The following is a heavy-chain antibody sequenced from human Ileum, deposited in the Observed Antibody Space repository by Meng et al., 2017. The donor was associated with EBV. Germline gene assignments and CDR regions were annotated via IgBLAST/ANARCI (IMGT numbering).Heavy chain of an antibody. J-gene: IGHJ5*02. Sequence: QGQLGEAGGGVVQPGGSLRLSCTASGFTFNTHAMHWVRQAPGGGLEWVAVIWYDGSNDHYADSVRGRFTISRDNSKNTLYLQMNSLGAEDTAVYYCAREGMASTGARGWIGPWGQGTLVTVSS. V-gene: IGHV3-33*01. CDR1: GFTFNTHA. CDR3: AREGMASTGARGWIGP. D-gene: IGHD6-13*01. CDR2: IWYDGSND.